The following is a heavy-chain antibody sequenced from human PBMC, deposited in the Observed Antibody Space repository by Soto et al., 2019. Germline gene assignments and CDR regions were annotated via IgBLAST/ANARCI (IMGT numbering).Heavy chain of an antibody. CDR1: GYTHTEXS. CDR2: FDPEDGET. D-gene: IGHD6-13*01. J-gene: IGHJ6*02. Sequence: ASVKVSCKVSGYTHTEXSMHWARQAPGKGLEWMGSFDPEDGETIYAQKFQGRVTMTEDTSTDTAYMELSSLRSEDTAVYYCATYGGAAAGPHYYYGMDVWGQGTTVTVSS. V-gene: IGHV1-24*01. CDR3: ATYGGAAAGPHYYYGMDV.